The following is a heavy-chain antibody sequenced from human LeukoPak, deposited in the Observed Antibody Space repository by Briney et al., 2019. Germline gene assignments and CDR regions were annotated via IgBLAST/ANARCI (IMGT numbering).Heavy chain of an antibody. CDR2: ISAYNGNT. J-gene: IGHJ4*02. CDR3: ARDPWSIAARPGLFDY. CDR1: GYTFTSYG. Sequence: ASVKVSCKASGYTFTSYGISWVRQAPGQGLEWMGWISAYNGNTNYAQKLQGGVTMTTDTSTSTAYMELRSLRSDDTAVYYCARDPWSIAARPGLFDYWGQGSLVTVSS. D-gene: IGHD6-6*01. V-gene: IGHV1-18*01.